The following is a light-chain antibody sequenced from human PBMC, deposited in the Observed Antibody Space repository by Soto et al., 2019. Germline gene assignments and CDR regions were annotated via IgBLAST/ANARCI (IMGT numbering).Light chain of an antibody. CDR2: GAS. V-gene: IGKV3-20*01. Sequence: EIVLTQSPGTLSLSPGERATLSCRASQSVSSSYLAWYQQKPGQAPRLLIYGASSRATGIPDRFSGSGSGTDFTLTISRLAPDDFAVYYCPQYGSSPFGGGTKVEIK. J-gene: IGKJ4*02. CDR3: PQYGSSP. CDR1: QSVSSSY.